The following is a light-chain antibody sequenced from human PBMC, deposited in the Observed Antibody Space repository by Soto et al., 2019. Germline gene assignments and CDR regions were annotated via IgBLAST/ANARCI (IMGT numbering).Light chain of an antibody. V-gene: IGLV1-47*01. Sequence: QSVLTQPPSASGTPGQRVTISCSGSSSNIGSNYVYWYQQLPGTAPKLLIYRNNQRPSGVPDRFSGSKSGTSASLAISGLLSEDEADYYCAAWDDSLSAPWVFGGGTQLTVL. CDR1: SSNIGSNY. J-gene: IGLJ3*02. CDR3: AAWDDSLSAPWV. CDR2: RNN.